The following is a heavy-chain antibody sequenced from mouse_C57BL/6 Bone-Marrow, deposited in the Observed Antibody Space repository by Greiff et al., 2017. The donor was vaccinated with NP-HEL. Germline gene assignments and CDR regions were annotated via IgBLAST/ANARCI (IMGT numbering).Heavy chain of an antibody. CDR3: TRLSAMDY. CDR1: GFTFSDYY. J-gene: IGHJ4*01. Sequence: EVKLVESGGGLVQPGGSLKLSCAASGFTFSDYYMYWVRQTPEKRLEWVAYISTGGGSTYYPDTVKGRFTISRDNAKNTQYLQMSRLKSEDTAKYCCTRLSAMDYWGQGTSVTVSS. CDR2: ISTGGGST. V-gene: IGHV5-12*01.